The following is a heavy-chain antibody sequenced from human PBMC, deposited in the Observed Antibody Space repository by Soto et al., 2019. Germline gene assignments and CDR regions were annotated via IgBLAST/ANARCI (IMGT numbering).Heavy chain of an antibody. CDR1: GGSISKGGYY. CDR2: LYYSGST. D-gene: IGHD3-22*01. J-gene: IGHJ4*02. CDR3: ARGANLPTSNYYGSSGYPDY. V-gene: IGHV4-31*03. Sequence: SETLSLTCTVSGGSISKGGYYWSWIRQHPGKGLECIGYLYYSGSTYYNPSLKSRVTISLDTSKNQFSLQLSSVTAAYPAVYYCARGANLPTSNYYGSSGYPDYWGQGTLVTVSS.